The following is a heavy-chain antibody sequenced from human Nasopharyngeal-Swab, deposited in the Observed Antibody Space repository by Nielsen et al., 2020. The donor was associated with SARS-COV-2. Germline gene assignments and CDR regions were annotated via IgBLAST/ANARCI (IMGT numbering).Heavy chain of an antibody. J-gene: IGHJ4*02. CDR1: GLSVSSNY. CDR2: IYPGGST. Sequence: GGSLRLSCAASGLSVSSNYMSWVRQPPGKGLEWVSIIYPGGSTYYADSVKGRFTISRDSSRNTLYLQMNSLTAEDTAVYYCARDLSSIVGATPLVYWGQGTLVTVSS. V-gene: IGHV3-53*01. CDR3: ARDLSSIVGATPLVY. D-gene: IGHD1-26*01.